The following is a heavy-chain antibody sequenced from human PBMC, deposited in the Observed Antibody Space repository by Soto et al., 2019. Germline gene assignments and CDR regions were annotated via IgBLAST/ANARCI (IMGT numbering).Heavy chain of an antibody. CDR2: INPSGGST. D-gene: IGHD2-15*01. J-gene: IGHJ4*02. Sequence: GASVKVSCKASGYTFTSYGISWVRQAPGQGLEWMGIINPSGGSTSYAQKFQGRVTMTRDTSTSTVYMELSSLRSEDTAVYYCARGRYCSGGSCYSNFDYWGQGTLVTSPQ. CDR3: ARGRYCSGGSCYSNFDY. V-gene: IGHV1-46*03. CDR1: GYTFTSYG.